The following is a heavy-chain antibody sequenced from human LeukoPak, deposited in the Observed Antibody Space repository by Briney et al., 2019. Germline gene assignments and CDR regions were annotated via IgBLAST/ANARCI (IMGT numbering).Heavy chain of an antibody. J-gene: IGHJ4*02. CDR2: ISSSSSTI. Sequence: SGGSLRLSCAASGFTFSSYSMNWVRQAPGKGLEWVSYISSSSSTIYYADSVKGRFTISRDNAKNSLYLQMNSLRAEDTAVYYCARGHGGYYYDSSGPVDYWGQGTLVTVSS. V-gene: IGHV3-48*01. D-gene: IGHD3-22*01. CDR3: ARGHGGYYYDSSGPVDY. CDR1: GFTFSSYS.